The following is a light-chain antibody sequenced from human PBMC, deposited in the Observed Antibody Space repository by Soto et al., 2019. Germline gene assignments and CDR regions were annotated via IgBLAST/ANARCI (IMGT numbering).Light chain of an antibody. J-gene: IGLJ2*01. V-gene: IGLV4-69*01. CDR2: LNSDGSH. CDR1: SGHSNYV. CDR3: QTWDTGIRV. Sequence: QPVLTQPPSASASLGASVKLTCTLSSGHSNYVIAWHQQQPEKGPRYLMKLNSDGSHSKGDGIPDRFSGSSSGAERYLTISSLQSEDEADYYCQTWDTGIRVFGGGTKVTVL.